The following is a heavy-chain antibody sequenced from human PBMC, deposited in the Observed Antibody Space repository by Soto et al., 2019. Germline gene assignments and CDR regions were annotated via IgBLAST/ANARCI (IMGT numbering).Heavy chain of an antibody. Sequence: EVQLVESGGGLVQPGGSLRLSCAASGLTLSDHYMDWVRQAPGKGLEWVGRTRNKGNGYTTEYAASVKGRFTISRDESENSVYLQINSLKTEDTAMYYCASGGGGSFDNWGQGTLVTVSS. CDR3: ASGGGGSFDN. D-gene: IGHD3-16*01. CDR1: GLTLSDHY. V-gene: IGHV3-72*01. J-gene: IGHJ4*02. CDR2: TRNKGNGYTT.